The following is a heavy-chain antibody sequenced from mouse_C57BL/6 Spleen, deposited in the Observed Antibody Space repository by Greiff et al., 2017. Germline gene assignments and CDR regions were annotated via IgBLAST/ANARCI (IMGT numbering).Heavy chain of an antibody. CDR2: IHPNSGST. Sequence: QVQLKQPGAELVKPGASVKLSCKASGYTFTSSWMHWVKQRPGQGLEWIGMIHPNSGSTNYNEKFKSKATLTVDKSASTAYMQLISLQSEDSAVYYCERIRSYAMDYWGQGTSVTVSS. D-gene: IGHD1-1*01. J-gene: IGHJ4*01. CDR1: GYTFTSSW. V-gene: IGHV1-64*01. CDR3: ERIRSYAMDY.